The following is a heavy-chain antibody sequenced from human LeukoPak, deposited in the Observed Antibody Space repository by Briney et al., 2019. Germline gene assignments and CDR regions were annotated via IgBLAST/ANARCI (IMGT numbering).Heavy chain of an antibody. Sequence: SETLSLTCTVSGDSISSSHYSRGWIRQPPGKGLDWVGSVYYSGNTYYNPSLKSRVTISVDTSKNQFSLNLTSVTAADTAVYYCARHPRGPKKMVSGIHPSGAFDIWGQGTMVTVSS. V-gene: IGHV4-39*01. CDR1: GDSISSSHYS. J-gene: IGHJ3*02. D-gene: IGHD2-21*02. CDR3: ARHPRGPKKMVSGIHPSGAFDI. CDR2: VYYSGNT.